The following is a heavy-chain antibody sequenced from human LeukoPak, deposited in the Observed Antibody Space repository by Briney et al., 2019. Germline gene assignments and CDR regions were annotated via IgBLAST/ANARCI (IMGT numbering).Heavy chain of an antibody. CDR2: ISWNSGSI. Sequence: GRSLRLSCAASGFTFDDYAMHWIRQAPGKGLERVSGISWNSGSIGYADSVKGRFTISRDNAKNSLYLQMNSLRAEDTALYYCAKSGYSYGYVSNYFDYWGQGTLVTVSS. J-gene: IGHJ4*02. CDR1: GFTFDDYA. CDR3: AKSGYSYGYVSNYFDY. V-gene: IGHV3-9*01. D-gene: IGHD5-18*01.